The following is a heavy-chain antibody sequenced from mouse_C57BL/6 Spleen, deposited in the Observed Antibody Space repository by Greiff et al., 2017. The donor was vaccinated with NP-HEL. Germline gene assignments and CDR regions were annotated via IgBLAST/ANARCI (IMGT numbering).Heavy chain of an antibody. V-gene: IGHV1-59*01. CDR2: IDPYDSYI. CDR3: ARWYYGSSYYFDY. D-gene: IGHD1-1*01. CDR1: GYTFTSYW. Sequence: QVQLQQPGAELVRPGTSVKLSCKASGYTFTSYWMHWVKQRPGQGLEWIGVIDPYDSYINYTQKLNGKVTLTVDTPSSTAYMQLSSLTSEDSAVYYCARWYYGSSYYFDYWGQGTTLTVSS. J-gene: IGHJ2*01.